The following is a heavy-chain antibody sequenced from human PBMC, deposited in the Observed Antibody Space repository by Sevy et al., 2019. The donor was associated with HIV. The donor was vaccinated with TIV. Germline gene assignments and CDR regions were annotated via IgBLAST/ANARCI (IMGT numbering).Heavy chain of an antibody. D-gene: IGHD3-22*01. CDR1: GYSFTSYW. CDR2: IYPGDSDT. J-gene: IGHJ4*02. CDR3: ARQGDYYDSSGYYYPFDY. V-gene: IGHV5-51*01. Sequence: ESLKISCKGSGYSFTSYWIGWVRQMPGKGLEWMGIIYPGDSDTRYSPSFQGQVTISADKSISTAYLQWSSLKASDTAMYYCARQGDYYDSSGYYYPFDYWGQGTLVTVSS.